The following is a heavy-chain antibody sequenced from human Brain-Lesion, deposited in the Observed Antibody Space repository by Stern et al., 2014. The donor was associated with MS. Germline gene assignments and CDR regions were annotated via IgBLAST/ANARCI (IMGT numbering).Heavy chain of an antibody. Sequence: QVQLVESGGGVVQPGGSLRLSCAASGFTFSSYVMHWVRQAPGKGLECVALIWNDGTNKFYADSVKGRFTISRGNSQNTLHLQMNSLRVEDTAVYYCARDVGYGDYGTLVLGYWGQGTLVTVSS. CDR2: IWNDGTNK. CDR1: GFTFSSYV. CDR3: ARDVGYGDYGTLVLGY. V-gene: IGHV3-33*01. J-gene: IGHJ4*02. D-gene: IGHD4-17*01.